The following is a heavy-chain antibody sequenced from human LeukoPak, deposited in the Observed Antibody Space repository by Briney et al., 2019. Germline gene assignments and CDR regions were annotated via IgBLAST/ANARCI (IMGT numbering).Heavy chain of an antibody. J-gene: IGHJ4*02. D-gene: IGHD3-3*01. V-gene: IGHV3-66*01. Sequence: GGSLRLSCAASGLSVTDNYMSWVRQAPGEGLEWVAVMQSGGNTYYTDSVKGRFTISRDNSKNTLYLQMNSLRAEDTAVYYCTNQGDFWSGYSLDWGQGTLVTVSS. CDR1: GLSVTDNY. CDR3: TNQGDFWSGYSLD. CDR2: MQSGGNT.